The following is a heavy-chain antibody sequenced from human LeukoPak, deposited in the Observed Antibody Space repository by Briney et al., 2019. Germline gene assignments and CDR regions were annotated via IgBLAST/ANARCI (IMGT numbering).Heavy chain of an antibody. CDR2: SIPMYGTA. CDR1: GDTFSKYA. V-gene: IGHV1-69*05. CDR3: ARVVLLYGSGTYLDV. J-gene: IGHJ4*02. Sequence: SVKISCKAPGDTFSKYAISWVRLAPGQGLEWMGGSIPMYGTANSAQKFQGRLTFNTDDSTSTTYLELSSLRPEDTALYYCARVVLLYGSGTYLDVWGQGTLVTVSS. D-gene: IGHD3-10*01.